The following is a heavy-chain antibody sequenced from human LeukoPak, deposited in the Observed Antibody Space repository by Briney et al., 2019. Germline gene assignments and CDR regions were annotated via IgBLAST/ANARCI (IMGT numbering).Heavy chain of an antibody. J-gene: IGHJ4*02. D-gene: IGHD1-26*01. Sequence: KTSETLSLICTVSGGSISSYYWSWIRQPPGQGLEWIGYIYNRGNTNYNPSLKSRVTISVDTSKDQFSLKLNSVTAADAAVYYCARGPMQPSGTYYVDYLDYWGQGTLVTVSS. V-gene: IGHV4-59*01. CDR2: IYNRGNT. CDR3: ARGPMQPSGTYYVDYLDY. CDR1: GGSISSYY.